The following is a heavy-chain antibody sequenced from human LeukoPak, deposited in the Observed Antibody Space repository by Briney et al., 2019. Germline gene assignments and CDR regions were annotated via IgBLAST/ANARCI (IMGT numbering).Heavy chain of an antibody. CDR2: MNPNSGNT. CDR3: ARGASSGLRYFDWLLSDYYYYMDV. CDR1: GYTFTSYD. V-gene: IGHV1-8*03. Sequence: GASVKVSCKASGYTFTSYDINWVRQATGQGLEWMGWMNPNSGNTGYAQKFQGRVTITRNTSISIAYMELSSLRSEDTAVYYCARGASSGLRYFDWLLSDYYYYMDVWGKGTTVTISS. J-gene: IGHJ6*03. D-gene: IGHD3-9*01.